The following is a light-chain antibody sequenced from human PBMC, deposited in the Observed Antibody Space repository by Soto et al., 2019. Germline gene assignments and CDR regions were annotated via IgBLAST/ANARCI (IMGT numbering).Light chain of an antibody. J-gene: IGKJ1*01. CDR2: SAS. Sequence: DIQMPQSASSLSASLGDRVSIPCRASQNIRDFLNWYQQKPGQAPELLIFSASSLQSGVPSRLSGSGSGTDFTLTIGSLQREDFATYFGQQTYSTPPTCGQGTRVEI. CDR1: QNIRDF. V-gene: IGKV1-39*01. CDR3: QQTYSTPPT.